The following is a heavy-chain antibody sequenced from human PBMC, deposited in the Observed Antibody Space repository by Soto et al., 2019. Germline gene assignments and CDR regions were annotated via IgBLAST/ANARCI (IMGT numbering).Heavy chain of an antibody. CDR3: ARSRPSFAIFGVVKGWFDP. CDR1: GGSFSGYY. Sequence: QVQLQQWGAGLLKPSETLSLTCAVYGGSFSGYYWSWIRQPPGKGLEWIGEINHSGSTNYHPSLMSRVTISVDTSKNQFSLKLSSVTAADTAVYYCARSRPSFAIFGVVKGWFDPWGQGTLVTVSS. D-gene: IGHD3-3*01. V-gene: IGHV4-34*01. J-gene: IGHJ5*02. CDR2: INHSGST.